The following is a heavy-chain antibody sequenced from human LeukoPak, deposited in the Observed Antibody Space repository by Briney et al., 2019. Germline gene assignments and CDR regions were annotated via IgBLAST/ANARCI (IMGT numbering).Heavy chain of an antibody. Sequence: SETLSLTCTVSGGSISSYYWSWIRQPPGKGLEWIGYIYYSGSTNYNPSRKSRVTISVDTSKNQFSLKLSPVTAADTAVYYCARQAVAATHGDWFDHWGQGTLVTVSS. J-gene: IGHJ5*02. V-gene: IGHV4-59*01. D-gene: IGHD2-15*01. CDR3: ARQAVAATHGDWFDH. CDR1: GGSISSYY. CDR2: IYYSGST.